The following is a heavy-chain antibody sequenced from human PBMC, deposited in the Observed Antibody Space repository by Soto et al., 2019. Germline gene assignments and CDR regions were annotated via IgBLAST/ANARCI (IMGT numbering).Heavy chain of an antibody. J-gene: IGHJ6*02. Sequence: EEQLVESGGNLVQPGGSLRLSCAASGFTFSSYDMHWVRQATGKGLEWVSAIGTAGDTYYSGSVKGRFTVSRENVKNSLYLQMNSLRAGDTDVYYCARGGDCSKASCYWARLYYGLDVWGQGTTVTVSS. D-gene: IGHD2-2*01. CDR1: GFTFSSYD. V-gene: IGHV3-13*01. CDR2: IGTAGDT. CDR3: ARGGDCSKASCYWARLYYGLDV.